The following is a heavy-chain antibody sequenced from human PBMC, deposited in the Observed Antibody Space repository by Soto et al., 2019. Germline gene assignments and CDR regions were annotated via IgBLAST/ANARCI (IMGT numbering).Heavy chain of an antibody. J-gene: IGHJ4*02. CDR1: GDFISSGSFY. CDR2: INHSGST. V-gene: IGHV4-39*07. Sequence: SETMSLTCTVSGDFISSGSFYWGWIRQPPGTGLEWIGEINHSGSTNYNPSLKSRATISVDTSKNQFSLKLTSVTAADTAVYYCARDKITGLFDYWGQGTLVTVSS. CDR3: ARDKITGLFDY. D-gene: IGHD2-8*02.